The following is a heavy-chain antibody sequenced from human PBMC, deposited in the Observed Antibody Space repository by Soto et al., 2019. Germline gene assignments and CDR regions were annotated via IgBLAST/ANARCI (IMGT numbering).Heavy chain of an antibody. V-gene: IGHV3-21*01. Sequence: GGSLRLSCAASGFTFSSYSMNWVRQAPGKGLEWVSSISSSSSYIYYADSVKGRFTISRDNAKNSLYLQMNSLRAEDTAVYYCARDYYCSSTGCYAFDIWAQGTMVTVS. CDR2: ISSSSSYI. J-gene: IGHJ3*02. CDR3: ARDYYCSSTGCYAFDI. CDR1: GFTFSSYS. D-gene: IGHD2-2*01.